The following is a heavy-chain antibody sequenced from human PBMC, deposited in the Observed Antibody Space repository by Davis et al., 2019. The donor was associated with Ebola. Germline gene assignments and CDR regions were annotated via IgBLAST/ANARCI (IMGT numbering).Heavy chain of an antibody. CDR2: IYYSGST. CDR1: GGSISSGGYY. CDR3: ARGGYGDTCFDY. D-gene: IGHD4-17*01. Sequence: PSETLSLTCTVSGGSISSGGYYWSWIRQHPGKGLEWIGYIYYSGSTYYNPSLKSRITISVDTSKNQFSLKLSSVTAADTAVYYCARGGYGDTCFDYWGQGTLVTVSS. V-gene: IGHV4-31*03. J-gene: IGHJ4*02.